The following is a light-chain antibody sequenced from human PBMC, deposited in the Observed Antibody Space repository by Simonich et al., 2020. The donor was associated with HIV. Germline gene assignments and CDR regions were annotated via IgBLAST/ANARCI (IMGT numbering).Light chain of an antibody. CDR3: YSTDSSGNHKGV. CDR2: EDT. V-gene: IGLV3-10*01. CDR1: ALPKKY. J-gene: IGLJ3*02. Sequence: SNELTQPPSVSVSPGQTARITCSGDALPKKYAYWYQQKSGHAPVLVISEDTKRPSGIPERCSGSSSGTMATLTIRGAQVEDEADYYCYSTDSSGNHKGVFGGGTKLTVL.